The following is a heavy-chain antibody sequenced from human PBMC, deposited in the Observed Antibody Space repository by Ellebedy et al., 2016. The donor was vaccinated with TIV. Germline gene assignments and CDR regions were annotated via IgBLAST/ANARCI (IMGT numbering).Heavy chain of an antibody. J-gene: IGHJ6*02. V-gene: IGHV4-59*01. Sequence: MPGGSLRLSCTLSAASLSTSYWSWIRQAPGRGLEWVGYIYEMGGIRSTNDIPSLKSRVIISGDTSKNQLSQSLTSWTAADTAVYYCARGVRGYYSYGMDVWGQGTTVTVSS. D-gene: IGHD2-21*01. CDR1: AASLSTSY. CDR3: ARGVRGYYSYGMDV. CDR2: IYEMGGIRST.